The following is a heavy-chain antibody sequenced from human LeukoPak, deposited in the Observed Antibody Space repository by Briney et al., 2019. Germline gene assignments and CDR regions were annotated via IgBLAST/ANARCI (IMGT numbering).Heavy chain of an antibody. J-gene: IGHJ4*02. CDR1: GGTFGSFV. D-gene: IGHD5-18*01. Sequence: ASVKVSCKASGGTFGSFVISWVRQAPGQGPEWMGGIIPIFKTTDYAQKFQGRVTITADEATSTAFMELSSLRPEDTAVYYCAITYSRLRPTALVTADYWGRGTLVTVSS. CDR3: AITYSRLRPTALVTADY. V-gene: IGHV1-69*13. CDR2: IIPIFKTT.